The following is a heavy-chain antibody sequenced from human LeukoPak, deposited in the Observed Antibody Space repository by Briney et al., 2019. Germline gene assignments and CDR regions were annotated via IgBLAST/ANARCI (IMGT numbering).Heavy chain of an antibody. CDR1: GGSFSGYY. CDR2: INHSGST. V-gene: IGHV4-34*01. D-gene: IGHD2-2*01. Sequence: SETLSLTCAVYGGSFSGYYWSWIRQPPGKGLEWMGEINHSGSTNYNPSLKSRVTISVDTSKNQFSLKLSSVTAADTAVYYCARGRTILYYYYYYMDVWGKRTTVTVSS. J-gene: IGHJ6*03. CDR3: ARGRTILYYYYYYMDV.